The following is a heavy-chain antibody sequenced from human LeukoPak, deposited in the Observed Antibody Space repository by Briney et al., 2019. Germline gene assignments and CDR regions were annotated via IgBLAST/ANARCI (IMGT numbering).Heavy chain of an antibody. CDR1: GFTFSSYS. CDR3: AKDGYSSLYYFDY. V-gene: IGHV3-48*01. D-gene: IGHD5-12*01. J-gene: IGHJ4*02. CDR2: ISSSSSTI. Sequence: GGSLRLSCAASGFTFSSYSMNWVRQAPGKGLEWVSYISSSSSTIYYADSVKGRFTISRDNAKNSLYLQMNSLRAEDTALYYCAKDGYSSLYYFDYWGQGTLVTVSS.